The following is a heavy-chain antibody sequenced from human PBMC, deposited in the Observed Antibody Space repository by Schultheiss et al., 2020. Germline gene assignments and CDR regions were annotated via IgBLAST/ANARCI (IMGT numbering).Heavy chain of an antibody. CDR1: GFTLSSYD. Sequence: GGSLRLSCAASGFTLSSYDMHWVRQATGKGLEWVSAIGTAGDTYYPGSVKGRFTISRDNSKNTLYLQMNSLRAEDTAVYYCAKDRGWRGYYGSGSYGAWGQGTLVTVSS. V-gene: IGHV3-13*01. D-gene: IGHD3-10*01. CDR3: AKDRGWRGYYGSGSYGA. CDR2: IGTAGDT. J-gene: IGHJ5*02.